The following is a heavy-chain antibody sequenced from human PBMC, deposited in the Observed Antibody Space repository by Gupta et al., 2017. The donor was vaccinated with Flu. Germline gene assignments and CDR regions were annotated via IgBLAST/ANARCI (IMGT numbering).Heavy chain of an antibody. CDR3: AGLLGDIVVVPAANNWFDP. Sequence: QVQLQQWGAGLLKPSETLSLTCAVYGGSFSGYYWIGEINHSGSTNYNPSLKSRVTISVDTSKNQFSLKLSSVTAADTAVYYCAGLLGDIVVVPAANNWFDPWGQGTLVTVSS. CDR2: INHSGST. D-gene: IGHD2-2*01. V-gene: IGHV4-34*01. CDR1: GGSFSGYY. J-gene: IGHJ5*02.